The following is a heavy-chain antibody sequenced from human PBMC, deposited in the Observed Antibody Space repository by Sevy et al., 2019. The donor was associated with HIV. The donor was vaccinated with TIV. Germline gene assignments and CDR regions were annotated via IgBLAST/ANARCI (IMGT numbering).Heavy chain of an antibody. D-gene: IGHD3-10*01. CDR1: GGSISSYY. V-gene: IGHV4-59*12. CDR3: ARLWFGELSGFDP. J-gene: IGHJ5*02. CDR2: IYYSGST. Sequence: SETLSLTCTVSGGSISSYYWSWIRQPPGKGLEWIGYIYYSGSTNYNRSLKSRVTISVDTSKNQFSLKLSSVTAADTAVYYCARLWFGELSGFDPWGQGTLVTVSS.